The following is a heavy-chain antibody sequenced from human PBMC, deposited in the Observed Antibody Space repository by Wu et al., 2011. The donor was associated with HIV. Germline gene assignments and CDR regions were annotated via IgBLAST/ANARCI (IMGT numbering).Heavy chain of an antibody. J-gene: IGHJ4*02. CDR1: GGTLSSYG. D-gene: IGHD2-21*01. Sequence: QVQLVQSGAEVKKPGSSVKVSCTASGGTLSSYGISWVRQAPGQGLEWMGGIIPMFGTTSYAQKFQGRVTITADKSTSTAYMELSSLRSEDTAMYYCARDFGGDGDSWGQGTLVTVSS. V-gene: IGHV1-69*14. CDR2: IIPMFGTT. CDR3: ARDFGGDGDS.